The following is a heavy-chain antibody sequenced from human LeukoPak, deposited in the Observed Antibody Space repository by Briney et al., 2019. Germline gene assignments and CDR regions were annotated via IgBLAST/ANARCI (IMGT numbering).Heavy chain of an antibody. CDR3: ARDYGMDIVVVPAAISVTRFDY. D-gene: IGHD2-2*03. V-gene: IGHV1-18*01. CDR1: GYSFTDY. J-gene: IGHJ4*02. CDR2: ISAYNGNT. Sequence: ASVKVSCKTSGYSFTDYMHWVRQAPGQGLEWMGWISAYNGNTNYAQKLQGRVTMTTDTSTSTTYMELRSLRSDDTAVYYCARDYGMDIVVVPAAISVTRFDYWGQGTLVTVSS.